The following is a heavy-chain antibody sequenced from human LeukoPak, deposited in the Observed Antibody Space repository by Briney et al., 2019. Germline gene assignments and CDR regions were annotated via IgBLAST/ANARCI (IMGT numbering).Heavy chain of an antibody. Sequence: PGGSLRLSCAASGFTFSSYAMHWVRQAPGKGLEWVAVISYDGSNKYYADSVKGRFTISRDNSKNTLYLQMNSLRAEDTAVYYCARALQQLGGPWGQGTLVTVSS. CDR2: ISYDGSNK. CDR3: ARALQQLGGP. J-gene: IGHJ5*02. D-gene: IGHD6-13*01. CDR1: GFTFSSYA. V-gene: IGHV3-30-3*01.